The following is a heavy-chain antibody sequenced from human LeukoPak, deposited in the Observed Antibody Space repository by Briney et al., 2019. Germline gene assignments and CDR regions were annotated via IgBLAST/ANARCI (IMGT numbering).Heavy chain of an antibody. Sequence: GGSLRLSCAASGFTFSSYSMNWVRQAPGKGLEWVSSISSSSSYIYYADSMKGRFTISRDTAKNSLYLQMNSLRAEDTAVYYCASGPYCSGGSCYIAEYFQHWGQGTLVTVSS. CDR3: ASGPYCSGGSCYIAEYFQH. D-gene: IGHD2-15*01. J-gene: IGHJ1*01. CDR1: GFTFSSYS. V-gene: IGHV3-21*01. CDR2: ISSSSSYI.